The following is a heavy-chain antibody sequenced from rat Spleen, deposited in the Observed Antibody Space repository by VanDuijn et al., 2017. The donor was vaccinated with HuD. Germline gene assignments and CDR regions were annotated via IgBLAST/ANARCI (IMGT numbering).Heavy chain of an antibody. CDR2: IWGNGGI. CDR1: GLSLTNNS. V-gene: IGHV2-47*01. J-gene: IGHJ1*01. Sequence: QVQLKESGPGLVQPSQTLSLTCTVSGLSLTNNSVSWIRQPPGKGLEWMGIIWGNGGINYNSAIKSRLSISRDTSKSQVFLKMNSLQTEDTAMYFCARGGGYWYFDFWGPGVMVTVSS. CDR3: ARGGGYWYFDF.